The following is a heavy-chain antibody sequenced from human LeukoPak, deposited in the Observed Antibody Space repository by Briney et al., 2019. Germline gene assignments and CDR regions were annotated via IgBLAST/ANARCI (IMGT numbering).Heavy chain of an antibody. CDR1: GGSISSSSW. D-gene: IGHD5-24*01. V-gene: IGHV4-4*02. CDR3: AVMEEMATIRYHYYGMDV. J-gene: IGHJ6*02. CDR2: IYHSGST. Sequence: PSGTLSLTCAVSGGSISSSSWWSWVRQPPGKGLDWIGEIYHSGSTNYKPSPKSRGTISVDKSKNPFSLKLTSVTAADTAVYFCAVMEEMATIRYHYYGMDVWGQGTTVTVSS.